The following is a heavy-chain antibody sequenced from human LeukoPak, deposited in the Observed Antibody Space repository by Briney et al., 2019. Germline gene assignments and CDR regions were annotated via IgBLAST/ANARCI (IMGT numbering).Heavy chain of an antibody. Sequence: SETLSLTCTVSGGSISSYYWSWIRQPPGKGLEWIGYIYYSGSTNYNPSLKSRVTISVDTSKNQFSLKLSSVTAADPAVYYCAGAAYDSSGYYLPRMYYFDYWGQGTLVTVSS. CDR1: GGSISSYY. D-gene: IGHD3-22*01. J-gene: IGHJ4*02. CDR3: AGAAYDSSGYYLPRMYYFDY. V-gene: IGHV4-59*01. CDR2: IYYSGST.